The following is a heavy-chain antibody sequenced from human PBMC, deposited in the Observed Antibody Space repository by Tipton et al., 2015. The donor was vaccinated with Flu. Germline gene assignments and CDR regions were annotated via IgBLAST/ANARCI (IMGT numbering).Heavy chain of an antibody. CDR2: ISYDGSDE. CDR3: AKEWLWEAFYYGMNV. D-gene: IGHD1-26*01. V-gene: IGHV3-30*18. Sequence: SLRLSCAASGFTFSGYGMYWVRQTPGKRLEWVAIISYDGSDEYYADSVKGRFTISRDNPKNTLYLQMNSLRAEDTAVYYCAKEWLWEAFYYGMNVWGQGTTVTVSS. J-gene: IGHJ6*02. CDR1: GFTFSGYG.